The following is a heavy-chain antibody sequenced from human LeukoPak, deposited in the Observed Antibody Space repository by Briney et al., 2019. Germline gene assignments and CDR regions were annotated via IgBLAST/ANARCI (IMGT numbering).Heavy chain of an antibody. CDR3: ASTQKYCSSTSGHYS. CDR2: INHSGST. CDR1: GGSFSGYY. Sequence: SETLSLTCAVYGGSFSGYYWSWIRQPPGKGLEWIGEINHSGSTNYNPSLKSRVTISVDTSKNQFSLKLSSVTAADTAVYYCASTQKYCSSTSGHYSWGQGTLVTVSS. V-gene: IGHV4-34*01. J-gene: IGHJ4*02. D-gene: IGHD2-2*01.